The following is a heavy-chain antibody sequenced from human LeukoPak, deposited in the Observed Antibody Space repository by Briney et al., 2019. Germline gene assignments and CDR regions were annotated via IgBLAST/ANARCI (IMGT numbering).Heavy chain of an antibody. J-gene: IGHJ6*02. Sequence: SETLSLTCAVYGGSFSGYYWSWIRQPPGKGLDWIGHVHYSGSANYNPSLKSRVTISMDTSKNQFSLRLSSVTAVDTAVYYCARVSGATITTYYGMDVWGQGTTVTVS. CDR1: GGSFSGYY. CDR3: ARVSGATITTYYGMDV. V-gene: IGHV4-59*01. CDR2: VHYSGSA. D-gene: IGHD5-12*01.